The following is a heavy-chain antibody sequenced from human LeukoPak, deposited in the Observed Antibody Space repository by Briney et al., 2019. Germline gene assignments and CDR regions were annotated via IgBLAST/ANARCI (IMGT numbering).Heavy chain of an antibody. Sequence: GGSLRLSCAASGFTFSSYWMHWVRQAPGKGLVWVSRINSDGSSTSYADSVKGRFTISRDNSKNTLYLQMNSLRTEDTAVYYCANWHDYAYFDYWGQGTLVTVSS. D-gene: IGHD1-1*01. V-gene: IGHV3-74*01. CDR1: GFTFSSYW. CDR3: ANWHDYAYFDY. J-gene: IGHJ4*02. CDR2: INSDGSST.